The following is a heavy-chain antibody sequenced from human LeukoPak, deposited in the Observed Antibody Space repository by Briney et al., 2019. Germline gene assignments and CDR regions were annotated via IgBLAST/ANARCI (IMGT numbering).Heavy chain of an antibody. J-gene: IGHJ4*02. V-gene: IGHV3-30*02. CDR3: AKDVPTAYFDY. Sequence: GGSLKLSCAASGFTFSNYGMHWVRQAPGKGLEWVAFVRYDETTKFYADSVKGRFTISRDNSKTTLYLQMNSLRAEDTAVYYCAKDVPTAYFDYWGQGTLVTVSS. D-gene: IGHD2-2*01. CDR1: GFTFSNYG. CDR2: VRYDETTK.